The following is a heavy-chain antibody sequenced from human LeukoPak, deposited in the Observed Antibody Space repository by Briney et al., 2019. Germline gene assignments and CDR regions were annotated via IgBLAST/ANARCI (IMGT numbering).Heavy chain of an antibody. J-gene: IGHJ4*02. CDR3: ARVGEYYDSSGLDY. D-gene: IGHD3-22*01. CDR1: GGAISSSY. Sequence: PSETLSLTCTVSGGAISSSYWCWIRRPPGKGLEWIGYFYFSGSTNYTPSLKSRVTISLDTSQNQFSLKLSSVTAADTAVYYCARVGEYYDSSGLDYWGQGTLVTVSS. V-gene: IGHV4-59*01. CDR2: FYFSGST.